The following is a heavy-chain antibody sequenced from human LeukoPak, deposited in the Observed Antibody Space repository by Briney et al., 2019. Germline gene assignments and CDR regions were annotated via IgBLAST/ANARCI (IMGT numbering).Heavy chain of an antibody. CDR2: FSGSGGST. J-gene: IGHJ4*02. CDR3: ARTPGIQLLSCFDY. CDR1: GFTFSSYA. D-gene: IGHD5-18*01. V-gene: IGHV3-23*01. Sequence: GGSLRLSCAASGFTFSSYAKSWVRQAPGKGVEWVSGFSGSGGSTYYADSVKGRFTISRDNSKNTLSLQMNSLRAEDTAVYYCARTPGIQLLSCFDYWGQGALVTVSP.